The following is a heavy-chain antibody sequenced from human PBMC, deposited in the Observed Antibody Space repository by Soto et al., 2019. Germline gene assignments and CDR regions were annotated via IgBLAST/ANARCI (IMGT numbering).Heavy chain of an antibody. Sequence: EVHLVESGGGVVQRGGSLRVSCAASGFSLSSHSMSWVRQARGKGLEWVASIKFDGSAEFYVASVKGRFTISRDHAKNILYLQMDNLRDEETVVYYCATLLGDVTTDDYWGQGNLVTVSS. CDR2: IKFDGSAE. CDR1: GFSLSSHS. CDR3: ATLLGDVTTDDY. D-gene: IGHD2-21*01. J-gene: IGHJ4*02. V-gene: IGHV3-7*01.